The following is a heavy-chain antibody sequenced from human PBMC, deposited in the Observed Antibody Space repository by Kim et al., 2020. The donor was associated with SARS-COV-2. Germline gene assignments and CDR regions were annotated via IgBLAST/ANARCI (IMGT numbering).Heavy chain of an antibody. J-gene: IGHJ4*02. CDR2: IVVGSGNT. V-gene: IGHV1-58*02. CDR1: GFTFTSSA. CDR3: AAVPWYDFWSGQLLKDY. D-gene: IGHD3-3*01. Sequence: SVKVSCKASGFTFTSSAMQWVRQARGQRLEWIGWIVVGSGNTNYAQKFQERVTITRDMSTSTAYMELSSLRSEDTAVYYCAAVPWYDFWSGQLLKDYWGQGTLVTVSS.